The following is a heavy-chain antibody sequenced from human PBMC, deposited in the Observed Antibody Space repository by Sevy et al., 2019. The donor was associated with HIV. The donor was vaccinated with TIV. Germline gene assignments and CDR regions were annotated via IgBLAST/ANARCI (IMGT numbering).Heavy chain of an antibody. CDR3: ARDQGIRAPYGMDV. Sequence: GGSLRLSCAASGFTFSSYWMSWVRQAPGKGLEWVANIKQDGSEKYYVASVKGRFTISRDNAKNSLYLQMNSLRAEDTAVYYCARDQGIRAPYGMDVWGQGTTVTVSS. J-gene: IGHJ6*02. CDR2: IKQDGSEK. CDR1: GFTFSSYW. V-gene: IGHV3-7*03. D-gene: IGHD2-15*01.